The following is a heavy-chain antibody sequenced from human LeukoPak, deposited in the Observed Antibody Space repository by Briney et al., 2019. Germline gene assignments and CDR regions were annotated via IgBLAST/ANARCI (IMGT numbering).Heavy chain of an antibody. Sequence: ASVKLSCKASGDTFIGYFLHWVRQAPGQGLEWMGNINTYSGATNYAQNFRGRVTMTRDTSISTAYMELSSLRSDDTAVYYCAREDEGGWRRFDYWGQGTQVTVSS. V-gene: IGHV1-2*02. CDR1: GDTFIGYF. D-gene: IGHD6-19*01. J-gene: IGHJ4*02. CDR2: INTYSGAT. CDR3: AREDEGGWRRFDY.